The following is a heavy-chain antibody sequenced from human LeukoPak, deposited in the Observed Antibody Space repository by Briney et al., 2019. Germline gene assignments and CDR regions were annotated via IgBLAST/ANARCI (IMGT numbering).Heavy chain of an antibody. CDR2: INPSGGST. D-gene: IGHD3-22*01. J-gene: IGHJ4*02. Sequence: ASVKVSCKASGYTFTGYYLHWVRQAPGQGLEWMGIINPSGGSTSYAQKFQGRVTMTRDMSTSTVYMELSSLRSEDTAVYYCARRYYYDRSGRYYFDYWGQGTLVTVSS. CDR1: GYTFTGYY. CDR3: ARRYYYDRSGRYYFDY. V-gene: IGHV1-46*01.